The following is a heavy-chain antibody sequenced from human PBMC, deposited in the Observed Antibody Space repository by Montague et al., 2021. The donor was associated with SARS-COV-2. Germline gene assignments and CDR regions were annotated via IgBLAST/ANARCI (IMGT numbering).Heavy chain of an antibody. V-gene: IGHV3-30*04. Sequence: SLRLSCAASGFTFSSYAMHWVRQAPGKGLEWVAVIPYDGSNKYYADSVKGRFTISRDNSKNTLYLQMNSLRAEDTAVYYCARGFRGGYSTFDYWGQGTLVTVSS. J-gene: IGHJ4*02. CDR2: IPYDGSNK. CDR1: GFTFSSYA. D-gene: IGHD2-21*01. CDR3: ARGFRGGYSTFDY.